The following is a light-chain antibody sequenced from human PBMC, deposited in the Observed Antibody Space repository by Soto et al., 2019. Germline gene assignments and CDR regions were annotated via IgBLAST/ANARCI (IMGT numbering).Light chain of an antibody. J-gene: IGKJ1*01. CDR1: QYITSW. V-gene: IGKV1-5*01. CDR2: DAS. Sequence: DIQITQSPSTLSASVGDRLTITCRASQYITSWLAWYQQKPGKAPRLLIYDASSLESGVPSRLSGSGSGTEFTLTISSMQTDDLATYHCQQYYSYWTFGQGTKVDI. CDR3: QQYYSYWT.